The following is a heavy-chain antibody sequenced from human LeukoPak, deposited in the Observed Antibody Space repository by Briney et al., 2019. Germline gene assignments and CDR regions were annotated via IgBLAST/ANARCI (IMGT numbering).Heavy chain of an antibody. CDR3: ASSPLDLTLLLDY. Sequence: ASVKVSCKASGYTFTDYYIHWVRQAPGQGLEWMGWISAYNGNTNYAQKLQGRVTMTTDTSTSTAYMELRSLRSDDTAVYYCASSPLDLTLLLDYWGQGTLVTVSS. CDR1: GYTFTDYY. D-gene: IGHD3/OR15-3a*01. CDR2: ISAYNGNT. V-gene: IGHV1-18*04. J-gene: IGHJ4*02.